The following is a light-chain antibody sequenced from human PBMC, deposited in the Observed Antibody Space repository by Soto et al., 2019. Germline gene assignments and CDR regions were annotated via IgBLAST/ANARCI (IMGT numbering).Light chain of an antibody. CDR2: DVS. CDR1: SSDVGGYTY. CDR3: TSYTSSSTPYV. J-gene: IGLJ1*01. V-gene: IGLV2-14*03. Sequence: QSALAQPASVSGSPGQSITISCAGTSSDVGGYTYVSWYQHHPGKAPKLMIYDVSYRPSEVSHRFSGSKSGNTASLTISGLQAEDEADYYCTSYTSSSTPYVFGGGTKLTVL.